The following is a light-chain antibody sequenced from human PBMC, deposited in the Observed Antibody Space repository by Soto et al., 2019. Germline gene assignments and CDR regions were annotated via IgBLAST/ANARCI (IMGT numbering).Light chain of an antibody. J-gene: IGKJ1*01. CDR1: QDISNY. CDR2: DAS. CDR3: QQYDNLWT. V-gene: IGKV1-33*01. Sequence: DIQMTQSPSSLSASVGDRVTITCQASQDISNYLNWYQHTPGKAPKLLIYDASNLETGVPSRFSGSGSGTDFTFTISSLQPEDIATYYCQQYDNLWTFGQGTQVEIK.